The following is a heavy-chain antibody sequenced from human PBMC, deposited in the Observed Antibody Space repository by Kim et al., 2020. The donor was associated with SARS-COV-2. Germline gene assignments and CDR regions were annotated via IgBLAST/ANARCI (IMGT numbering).Heavy chain of an antibody. D-gene: IGHD3-22*01. Sequence: GGSLRLSCAASGFTFSSYAMSWVRQAPGKGLEWVSAISGSGSSTYYADSVKGRFTISRDNSKNTLYLQMNSLRAEDTAVYYCAKQRPSSYYYGSSGYYYLNPAGDYWGQGTLVTVSS. CDR2: ISGSGSST. CDR1: GFTFSSYA. J-gene: IGHJ4*02. V-gene: IGHV3-23*01. CDR3: AKQRPSSYYYGSSGYYYLNPAGDY.